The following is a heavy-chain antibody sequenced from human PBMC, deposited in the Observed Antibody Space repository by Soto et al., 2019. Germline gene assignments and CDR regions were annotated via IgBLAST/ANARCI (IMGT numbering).Heavy chain of an antibody. J-gene: IGHJ5*01. V-gene: IGHV3-11*01. Sequence: QVQLVESGGGVVKPGGSLRLSCAASGFAFSEYYMSWIRQAPGKGLQWVSYISSRGTISDYADSVKGRFTISRDNAQKSMYLEMDRLRDEDTAVYYCARLGGEYSRKYYWFASWGQGTQVTVSS. CDR3: ARLGGEYSRKYYWFAS. D-gene: IGHD1-26*01. CDR1: GFAFSEYY. CDR2: ISSRGTIS.